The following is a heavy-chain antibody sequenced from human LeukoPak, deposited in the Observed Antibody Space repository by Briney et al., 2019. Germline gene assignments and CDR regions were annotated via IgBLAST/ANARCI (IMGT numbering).Heavy chain of an antibody. Sequence: GGSLRLSCAASGITFSSHAMTWVRQAPGKGLEWVAAIRGNGATTDYADSVKGRFTISRDNSKSTLYLQMNSLRAEDTAVYYCAKVGDSSSWAYFDYWGQGTLVTVSS. CDR1: GITFSSHA. CDR2: IRGNGATT. D-gene: IGHD6-13*01. CDR3: AKVGDSSSWAYFDY. J-gene: IGHJ4*02. V-gene: IGHV3-23*01.